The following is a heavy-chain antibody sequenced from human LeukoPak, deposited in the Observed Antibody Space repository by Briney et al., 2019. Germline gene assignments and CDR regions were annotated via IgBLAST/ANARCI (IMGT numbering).Heavy chain of an antibody. D-gene: IGHD3-16*02. V-gene: IGHV4-34*01. CDR3: ARGRGDYVWGSYRLYYFDY. CDR2: INHSGST. J-gene: IGHJ4*02. Sequence: SETLSLTCAVYGGSFSGYYWSWIRQPPGKGLEWIGEINHSGSTNYNPSLKSRVTISVDTSRNQFSLKLSSVTAADTAVYYCARGRGDYVWGSYRLYYFDYWGQGTLVTVSS. CDR1: GGSFSGYY.